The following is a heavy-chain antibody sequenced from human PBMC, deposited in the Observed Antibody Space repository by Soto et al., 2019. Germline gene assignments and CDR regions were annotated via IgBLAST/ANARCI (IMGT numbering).Heavy chain of an antibody. D-gene: IGHD1-26*01. Sequence: QVQLVQSGAEVKKPGASVKVSCKTSGYTFTSYAFHWVRQAPGQRLEWMGWINAGNGNTKYSQKFQGRVTIFRDTSESTAYMVLNSLTSEETAVYYCARGGSIVGALDYWGQGTLVTVSS. V-gene: IGHV1-3*01. J-gene: IGHJ4*02. CDR1: GYTFTSYA. CDR3: ARGGSIVGALDY. CDR2: INAGNGNT.